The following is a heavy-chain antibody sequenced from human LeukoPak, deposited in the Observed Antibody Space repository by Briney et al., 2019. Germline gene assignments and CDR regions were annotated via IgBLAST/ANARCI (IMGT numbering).Heavy chain of an antibody. Sequence: SETLSLTCTVSGGSISSYYWSWIRQPPGKGLEWIGYIYYSGSTNYNPSLKSRVTISVDTSKNQFSLKLSSVTAADTAVYYCARSPYYYDSSGYYFYYYFDYWGQGTLVTVSS. V-gene: IGHV4-59*01. J-gene: IGHJ4*02. D-gene: IGHD3-22*01. CDR2: IYYSGST. CDR1: GGSISSYY. CDR3: ARSPYYYDSSGYYFYYYFDY.